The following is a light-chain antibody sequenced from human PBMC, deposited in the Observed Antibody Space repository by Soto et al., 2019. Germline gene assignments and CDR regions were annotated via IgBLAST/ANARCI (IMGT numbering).Light chain of an antibody. V-gene: IGKV1-39*01. Sequence: DIQMTQSPSALSASVGASVTITCRASQSISNYLNWYQQRLGKAPKLLIFGASTLQSGVPPRFSGSGSGTEFTLTISGLQHDDFATYYCQQSYTTPPITFGQGTRLEI. CDR3: QQSYTTPPIT. J-gene: IGKJ5*01. CDR2: GAS. CDR1: QSISNY.